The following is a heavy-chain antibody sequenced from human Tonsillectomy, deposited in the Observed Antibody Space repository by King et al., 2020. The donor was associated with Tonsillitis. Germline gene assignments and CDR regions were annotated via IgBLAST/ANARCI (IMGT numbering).Heavy chain of an antibody. V-gene: IGHV4-39*01. CDR1: GGSISSSSYY. J-gene: IGHJ4*02. Sequence: LQLQESGPGLVKPSETLSLTCTVSGGSISSSSYYWGWIRQPPGKGLEWIGSIYYSGSTYYNPSLKSRVTISVDTSKNQFSLKLSSVTAADTAVYYCARRVKDFWSGSPFDYWGQGTLVTVSS. D-gene: IGHD3-3*01. CDR3: ARRVKDFWSGSPFDY. CDR2: IYYSGST.